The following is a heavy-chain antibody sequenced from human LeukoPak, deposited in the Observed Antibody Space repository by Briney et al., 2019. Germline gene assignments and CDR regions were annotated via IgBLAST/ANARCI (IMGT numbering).Heavy chain of an antibody. J-gene: IGHJ6*03. D-gene: IGHD1/OR15-1a*01. Sequence: PSETLSLTCAVYGGSFNTCYWNWIRQSPGKGLEWIGEINHTGTTNYNPSLRSRFTISVDTSKNQFSLKLTSVTAADTAVYYCARGAADRNNYYYYIDVWGRGTTVTVSS. CDR3: ARGAADRNNYYYYIDV. CDR1: GGSFNTCY. CDR2: INHTGTT. V-gene: IGHV4-34*01.